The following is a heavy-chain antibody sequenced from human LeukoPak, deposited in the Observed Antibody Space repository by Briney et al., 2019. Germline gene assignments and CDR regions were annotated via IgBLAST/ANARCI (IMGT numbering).Heavy chain of an antibody. CDR3: ARSPMVRGVITPDY. Sequence: PSETLSLTCAVYGGSFSSYYWSWIRQSPGKGLEWIGKINHSGSTNYNPSLKSRVTISVDTSKNQFSLKLSSVTAADTAVYYCARSPMVRGVITPDYWGQGTLVTVSS. V-gene: IGHV4-34*01. CDR1: GGSFSSYY. CDR2: INHSGST. D-gene: IGHD3-10*01. J-gene: IGHJ4*02.